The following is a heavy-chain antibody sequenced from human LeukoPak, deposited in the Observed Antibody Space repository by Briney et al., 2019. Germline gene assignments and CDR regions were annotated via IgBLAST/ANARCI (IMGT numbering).Heavy chain of an antibody. CDR1: GGSISSYY. D-gene: IGHD2-15*01. CDR2: IYYGGST. Sequence: SETLSLTCTVSGGSISSYYWSWIRKPPGKGLEWIGYIYYGGSTNYNPCLKSRVTLSVHTSKNQLPLNLRAASGAETPVYYSARQGDLSGGSCAYYFDYWGQGT. V-gene: IGHV4-59*01. J-gene: IGHJ4*02. CDR3: ARQGDLSGGSCAYYFDY.